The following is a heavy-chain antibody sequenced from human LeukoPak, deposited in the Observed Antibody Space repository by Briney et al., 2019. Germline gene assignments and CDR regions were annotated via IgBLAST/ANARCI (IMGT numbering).Heavy chain of an antibody. CDR1: GGSISSYY. Sequence: SETLSLTCTVSGGSISSYYWSWIRQPPGKGLEWIGYIYYSGSTNYNPSLKSRVTILVDTSKNQFSLKLSSVTAADTAVYYCAREWGVTNWFDPWGQGTLVTVSS. CDR2: IYYSGST. D-gene: IGHD3-16*01. J-gene: IGHJ5*02. CDR3: AREWGVTNWFDP. V-gene: IGHV4-59*12.